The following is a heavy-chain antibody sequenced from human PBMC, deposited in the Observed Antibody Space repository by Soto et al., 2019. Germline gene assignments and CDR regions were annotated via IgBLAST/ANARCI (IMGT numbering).Heavy chain of an antibody. D-gene: IGHD2-2*01. J-gene: IGHJ6*03. CDR3: AKPSSSRPLPYYYYYMDV. Sequence: GGSLRLSCAASGFTFSSYGMHWVRQAPGKGLEWVAVISYDGSNKYYADSVKGRFTISRDNSKNTLYLQMNSLRAEDTAVYYCAKPSSSRPLPYYYYYMDVWGKGTTVTVSS. V-gene: IGHV3-30*18. CDR1: GFTFSSYG. CDR2: ISYDGSNK.